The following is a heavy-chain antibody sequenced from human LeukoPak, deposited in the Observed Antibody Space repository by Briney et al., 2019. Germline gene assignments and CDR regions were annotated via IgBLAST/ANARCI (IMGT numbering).Heavy chain of an antibody. CDR2: ISSSGST. CDR1: GDSISSGDYY. CDR3: ARHTKYSSGWTPYYYYYYYMDV. J-gene: IGHJ6*03. D-gene: IGHD6-19*01. V-gene: IGHV4-61*02. Sequence: SETLSLTCTVSGDSISSGDYYWSWIRQPAGKGLEWIGRISSSGSTNYNPSLKSRVTISVDTSKNQFSLKLSSVTAADTAVYYCARHTKYSSGWTPYYYYYYYMDVWGKGTTVTISS.